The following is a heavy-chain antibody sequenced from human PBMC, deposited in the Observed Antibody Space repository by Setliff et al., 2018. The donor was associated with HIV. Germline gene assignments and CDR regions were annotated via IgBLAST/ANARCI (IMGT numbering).Heavy chain of an antibody. CDR1: GLTFNAHA. Sequence: PGGSLRLSCAASGLTFNAHAMSWVRQAPGKGLEWVSAISYSGGSTFYADPVKGRFTISRQNYKNTLYLQMNSLKAEDTAVYYCAKDLEYCTGPMCYSFNAFDIWGQGTMVTVSS. J-gene: IGHJ3*02. CDR2: ISYSGGST. V-gene: IGHV3-23*01. D-gene: IGHD2-8*02. CDR3: AKDLEYCTGPMCYSFNAFDI.